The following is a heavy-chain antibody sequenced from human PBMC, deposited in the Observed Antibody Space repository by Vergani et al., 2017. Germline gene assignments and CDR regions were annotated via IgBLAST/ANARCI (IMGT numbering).Heavy chain of an antibody. CDR1: GGTFSSYA. D-gene: IGHD3-10*01. J-gene: IGHJ3*02. CDR2: SIHIFGIA. Sequence: QVQLVQSGAEVKKPGSSVKVSCKASGGTFSSYAISWVRQAPGQGLEWMGVSIHIFGIANYAQKFQGRVTITADKSTSTAYMELSSLRSDDTAVYYWARGFNTMVRGVIIIGAFDIWGQGTMVTVSS. CDR3: ARGFNTMVRGVIIIGAFDI. V-gene: IGHV1-69*17.